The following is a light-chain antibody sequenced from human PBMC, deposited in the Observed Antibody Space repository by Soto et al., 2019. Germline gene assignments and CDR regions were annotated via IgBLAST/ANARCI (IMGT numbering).Light chain of an antibody. V-gene: IGKV3-20*01. CDR3: QQYHNYPRT. Sequence: EIVLTQSPGTLSVAPGETARLSCRTSEPIINNFVAWYQQRPGQVPKLLLYGVFTRVSGLPDRFRGSGYGTEFTLTIARVEPEDFAVYFCQQYHNYPRTFGQGTRVEIK. CDR2: GVF. CDR1: EPIINNF. J-gene: IGKJ1*01.